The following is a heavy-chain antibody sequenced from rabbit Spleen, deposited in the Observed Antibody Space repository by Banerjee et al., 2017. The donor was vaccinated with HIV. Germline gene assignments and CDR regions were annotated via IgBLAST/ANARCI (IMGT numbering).Heavy chain of an antibody. CDR3: ARNYVNAFDP. J-gene: IGHJ2*01. Sequence: QEQLVESGGGLVKPEGSLKLSCTASGFSFSNKAVMCWVRQAPGKGLEWIACINAVTGKAVYASWAKGRFTFSKASSTTVTLKMTSLTAADTATYFCARNYVNAFDPWGPGTLVTVS. D-gene: IGHD1-1*01. V-gene: IGHV1S45*01. CDR2: INAVTGKA. CDR1: GFSFSNKAV.